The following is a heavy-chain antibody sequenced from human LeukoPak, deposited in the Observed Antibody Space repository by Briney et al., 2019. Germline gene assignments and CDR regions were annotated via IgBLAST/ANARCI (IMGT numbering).Heavy chain of an antibody. V-gene: IGHV3-11*04. CDR3: ARRGYSGYALGYYYMDV. CDR2: ISSSGSTI. D-gene: IGHD5-12*01. Sequence: GGSLRLSCAASGFTFSDYYMSWIRQAPGKGLEWVSHISSSGSTIYYADSVKGRFTIPRDNAKNSLYLQMNSLRAEDTAVYYCARRGYSGYALGYYYMDVWGKGTTVTVSS. J-gene: IGHJ6*03. CDR1: GFTFSDYY.